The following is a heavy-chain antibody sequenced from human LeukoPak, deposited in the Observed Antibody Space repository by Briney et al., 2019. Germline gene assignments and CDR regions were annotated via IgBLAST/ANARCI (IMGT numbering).Heavy chain of an antibody. CDR3: AKDRAEYSYAHNGLDY. CDR1: GFTFNNYG. V-gene: IGHV3-30*02. J-gene: IGHJ4*02. D-gene: IGHD5-18*01. CDR2: IRYDGSNK. Sequence: GGSLRLSCAASGFTFNNYGIYWVRQTPGKGLEWMAFIRYDGSNKYYADSVKGRFTISIDNSKNTLYLQMNSLRVEDTAVYYCAKDRAEYSYAHNGLDYWGQGTLVTVSS.